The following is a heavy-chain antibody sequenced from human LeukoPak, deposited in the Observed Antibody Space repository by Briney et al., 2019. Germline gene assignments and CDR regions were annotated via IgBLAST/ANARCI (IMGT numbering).Heavy chain of an antibody. Sequence: PSETLSLTCAVYGGSFSGYFWSWIRQPPGKGLEWIGEINHSGYTNYNPPLKSRVTISVDTSKKQFSLKLNSVTAADTAVYYCARIWPDLWGRGTLVTVSS. V-gene: IGHV4-34*01. J-gene: IGHJ2*01. CDR2: INHSGYT. D-gene: IGHD3-10*01. CDR3: ARIWPDL. CDR1: GGSFSGYF.